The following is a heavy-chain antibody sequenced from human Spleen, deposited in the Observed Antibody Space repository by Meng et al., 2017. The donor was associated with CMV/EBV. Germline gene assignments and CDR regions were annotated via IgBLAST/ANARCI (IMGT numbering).Heavy chain of an antibody. CDR2: ISSSSSYI. D-gene: IGHD3-3*01. V-gene: IGHV3-21*01. CDR3: ARVDYDFWSGQDAFDI. Sequence: GESLKISCAASGFTFSSYAMSWVRQAPGKGLEWVSAISSSSSYIYYADSVKGRFTISRDNAKNSLYLQMNSLRAEDTAVYYCARVDYDFWSGQDAFDIWGQGTMVTVSS. CDR1: GFTFSSYA. J-gene: IGHJ3*02.